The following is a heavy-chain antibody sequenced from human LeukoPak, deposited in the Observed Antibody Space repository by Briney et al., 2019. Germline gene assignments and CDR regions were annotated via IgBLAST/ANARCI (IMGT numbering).Heavy chain of an antibody. CDR1: GFTFSDYY. J-gene: IGHJ4*02. D-gene: IGHD6-19*01. CDR2: ISGSGSTI. CDR3: ARALGSSATYFDY. V-gene: IGHV3-11*01. Sequence: PGGSLRLSCAASGFTFSDYYMSWIRQAPGKGLEWVSYISGSGSTICYADSVMGRFTISRDNAKNSLFLQMNSLRAEDTAVYYCARALGSSATYFDYWGQGTLVTVSS.